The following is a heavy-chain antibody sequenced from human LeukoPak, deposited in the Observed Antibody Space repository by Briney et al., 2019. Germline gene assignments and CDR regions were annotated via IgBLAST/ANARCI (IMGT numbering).Heavy chain of an antibody. D-gene: IGHD3-22*01. V-gene: IGHV3-30*02. CDR3: AKGPLYYDSSGYYPEY. CDR2: IRYDGSGK. Sequence: PGGSLRLSCAASGFSFSSYGMHWVRQAPGKGLEWVAFIRYDGSGKYYADSVKGRFTISRDNSKNTLYLQMNSLTTEDTAVYYCAKGPLYYDSSGYYPEYWGQGTLVTVSS. CDR1: GFSFSSYG. J-gene: IGHJ4*02.